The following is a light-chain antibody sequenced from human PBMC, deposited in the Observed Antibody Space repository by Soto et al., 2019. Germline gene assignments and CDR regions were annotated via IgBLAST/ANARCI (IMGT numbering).Light chain of an antibody. CDR3: SSYTSSSTRV. J-gene: IGLJ3*02. Sequence: QSALTQPASVSGSPGQSITISCTGTSSDVGGYNYVPWYQQHPGKAPKLMIYEVSNRPSGVSNRFSGSKSGNTASLTISGLQAEDEAEYYFSSYTSSSTRVFGGGTKLTVL. V-gene: IGLV2-14*01. CDR2: EVS. CDR1: SSDVGGYNY.